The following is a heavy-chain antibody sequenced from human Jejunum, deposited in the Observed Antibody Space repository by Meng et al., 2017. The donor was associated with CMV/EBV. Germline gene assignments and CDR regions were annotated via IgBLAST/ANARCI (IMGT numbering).Heavy chain of an antibody. CDR3: ARRRGGSGRDC. CDR2: IYHSGST. CDR1: GGPISSNGYY. J-gene: IGHJ4*02. Sequence: RKLQEPGTGLVKPSETLSLPCTVSGGPISSNGYYWDWVRQPPGKGLEWIGAIYHSGSTSYNPSLQSRVTMFVDTSKNQFSLMLTSVTATDTAVYYCARRRGGSGRDCWGQGTLVTVSS. V-gene: IGHV4-39*01. D-gene: IGHD3-10*01.